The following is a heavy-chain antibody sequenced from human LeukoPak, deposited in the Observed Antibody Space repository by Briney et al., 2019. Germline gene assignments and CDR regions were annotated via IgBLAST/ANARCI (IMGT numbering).Heavy chain of an antibody. CDR2: IRHDESSK. CDR3: AKPMGGNPPSNFDY. Sequence: GGSLRLSCAASGFTFRSYGMYWVRQAPGKGLEWVADIRHDESSKYYADTVKGRFTISRDNSKNTLYLQMNSLRADDTAVYYCAKPMGGNPPSNFDYWGQGTVVTVSS. V-gene: IGHV3-30*02. J-gene: IGHJ4*02. CDR1: GFTFRSYG. D-gene: IGHD4-23*01.